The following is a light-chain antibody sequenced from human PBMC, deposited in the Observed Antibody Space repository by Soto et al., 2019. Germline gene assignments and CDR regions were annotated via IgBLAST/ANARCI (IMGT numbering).Light chain of an antibody. Sequence: EIVLTQSPGTLSLSPGERVTLSCRASQSVSSNFLAWYQQKPGQAPRLLIYGASNRAAGIPDRFNGSGSGTDFTLTISRLEPEDFAVYYCHQYSSSRRTFGQGAKVEIK. J-gene: IGKJ1*01. CDR3: HQYSSSRRT. CDR1: QSVSSNF. V-gene: IGKV3-20*01. CDR2: GAS.